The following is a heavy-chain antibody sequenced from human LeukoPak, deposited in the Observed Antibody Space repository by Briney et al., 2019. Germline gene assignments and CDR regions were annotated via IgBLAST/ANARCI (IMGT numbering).Heavy chain of an antibody. D-gene: IGHD6-13*01. Sequence: SETLSLTCTVSGGSISSSSYYWGWIRQPPGKGLEWIGSIYYSGSTYYNPSLKSRVTISVDTSKNQFSLKLSSVTAADTAVYYCARRPTQPGIAAAGTGNWFDPWGQGTLVTVSS. CDR3: ARRPTQPGIAAAGTGNWFDP. J-gene: IGHJ5*02. CDR2: IYYSGST. V-gene: IGHV4-39*07. CDR1: GGSISSSSYY.